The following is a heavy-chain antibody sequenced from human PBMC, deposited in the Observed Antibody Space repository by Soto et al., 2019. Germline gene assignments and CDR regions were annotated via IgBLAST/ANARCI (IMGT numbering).Heavy chain of an antibody. J-gene: IGHJ4*02. V-gene: IGHV1-2*02. D-gene: IGHD1-26*01. CDR2: INPVNGDT. CDR1: GYTVNYNY. CDR3: ARAIFGAPNDF. Sequence: QVQLVQSGAEVKKPGSSVKVSCNTTGYTVNYNYMQGVRQAPGQGLEFTGWINPVNGDTGYGQKLLGTAPMTRDTSIRTFYMELSRLASDDTAVYFGARAIFGAPNDFWGQGALVSVSS.